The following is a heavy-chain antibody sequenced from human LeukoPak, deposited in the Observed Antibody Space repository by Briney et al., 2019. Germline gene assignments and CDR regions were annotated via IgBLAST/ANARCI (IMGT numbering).Heavy chain of an antibody. J-gene: IGHJ6*03. CDR3: AKDTAMASYYYYYYMDV. D-gene: IGHD5-18*01. CDR2: IVPSGGTT. V-gene: IGHV3-23*01. Sequence: PGGSLRLSCAASGFTFSSYGMNWVRQAPGKGLEWVSGIVPSGGTTYYADSVKGRFTVSRDNSKNTLYLQMNSLRAEGTAVYYCAKDTAMASYYYYYYMDVWGEGTTVTVSS. CDR1: GFTFSSYG.